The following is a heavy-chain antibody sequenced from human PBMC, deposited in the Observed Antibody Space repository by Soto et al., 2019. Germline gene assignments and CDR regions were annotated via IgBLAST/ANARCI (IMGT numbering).Heavy chain of an antibody. CDR2: IFYSGST. CDR1: SGSISSTIYS. D-gene: IGHD6-19*01. CDR3: ARGIEGWYQGRYYYGMDV. Sequence: PSETLSLTCTVSSGSISSTIYSWDWIRQPPGKGLEWIGSIFYSGSTYYNPSLKSRVTISVDTSKNQFSLKLSSVTAADTAVYYCARGIEGWYQGRYYYGMDVWGQGTTVTVSS. V-gene: IGHV4-39*07. J-gene: IGHJ6*02.